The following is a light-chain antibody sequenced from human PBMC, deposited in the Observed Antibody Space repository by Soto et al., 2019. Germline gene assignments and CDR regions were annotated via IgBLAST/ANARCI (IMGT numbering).Light chain of an antibody. V-gene: IGLV1-44*01. CDR1: SSNIGSNT. J-gene: IGLJ3*02. Sequence: QSVLTQPPSASGTPGQRVTISCSGSSSNIGSNTVNWYQQLPGTAPKVLIYSNSQRPSGVPDRFSGSKSGTSASLAISGLQSEDEADYFCAAGDDSLNGWVFGGGTKLTVL. CDR2: SNS. CDR3: AAGDDSLNGWV.